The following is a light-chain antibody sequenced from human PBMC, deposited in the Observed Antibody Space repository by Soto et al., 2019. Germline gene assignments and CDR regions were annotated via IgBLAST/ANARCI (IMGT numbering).Light chain of an antibody. CDR1: QSLLHSNGYNY. V-gene: IGKV2-28*01. Sequence: EIVMTQSPLSLPVTPGEPASISCRSSQSLLHSNGYNYLDWYLQKPWQSPQLLIYLGSNRASGVPDMSSGSGSGTDFTLRISRVEAGDVEIYYCMQALPGPRTFGQGTKVEI. CDR3: MQALPGPRT. CDR2: LGS. J-gene: IGKJ1*01.